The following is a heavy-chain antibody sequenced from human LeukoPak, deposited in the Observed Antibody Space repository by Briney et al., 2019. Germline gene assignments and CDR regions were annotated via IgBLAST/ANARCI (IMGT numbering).Heavy chain of an antibody. J-gene: IGHJ4*02. D-gene: IGHD3-22*01. CDR1: GGSMISSSYY. CDR2: SCYVGTT. Sequence: SETLSLTCEVSGGSMISSSYYWGWIRQPPGKGLEWIGRSCYVGTTFYNPSLTSRITISADTSKHQFSLNLNSVTAADTGVYYCARMETYYYDSSGYYYPGGFDYWGQGTLVTVSS. V-gene: IGHV4-39*07. CDR3: ARMETYYYDSSGYYYPGGFDY.